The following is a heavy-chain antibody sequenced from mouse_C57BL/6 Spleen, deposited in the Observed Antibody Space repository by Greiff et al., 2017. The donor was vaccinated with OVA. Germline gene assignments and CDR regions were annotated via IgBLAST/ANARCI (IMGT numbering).Heavy chain of an antibody. V-gene: IGHV2-2*01. D-gene: IGHD1-1*01. J-gene: IGHJ3*01. CDR3: ARLTGFAY. CDR2: IWSGGST. CDR1: GFSLTSYG. Sequence: VKLQQSGPGLVQPSQSLSITCTVSGFSLTSYGVHWVRQSPGKGLEWLGVIWSGGSTDYNAAFISRLSISKDNSKSQVFFKMNSLQADDTAIYYCARLTGFAYWGQGTLVTVSA.